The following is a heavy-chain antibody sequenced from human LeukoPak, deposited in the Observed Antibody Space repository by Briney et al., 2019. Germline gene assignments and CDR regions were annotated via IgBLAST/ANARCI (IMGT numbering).Heavy chain of an antibody. Sequence: SETLSLTCTVSGGSISSSSYYWGWIRQPPGKGLEWIGEIYHSGSTNYNPSLKSRVTISVDKSKNQFSLKLSSVTAADTAVYYCATIRFYWFDPWGQGTLVTVSS. V-gene: IGHV4-39*07. J-gene: IGHJ5*02. CDR1: GGSISSSSYY. D-gene: IGHD3-3*01. CDR2: IYHSGST. CDR3: ATIRFYWFDP.